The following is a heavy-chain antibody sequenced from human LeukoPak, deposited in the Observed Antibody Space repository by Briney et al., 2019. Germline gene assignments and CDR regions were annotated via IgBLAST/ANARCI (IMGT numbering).Heavy chain of an antibody. V-gene: IGHV4-61*02. D-gene: IGHD6-13*01. J-gene: IGHJ3*02. CDR2: FYVSGST. CDR3: ARVLVPAAFDI. Sequence: SETLSLTCTVSGVSISSGGYFWSWIRQPAGKGLEWIGRFYVSGSTNYNPSLQSRVTISVDTSKNQFSLKLSSVTAADTAVYYCARVLVPAAFDIWGQGTMVTVSS. CDR1: GVSISSGGYF.